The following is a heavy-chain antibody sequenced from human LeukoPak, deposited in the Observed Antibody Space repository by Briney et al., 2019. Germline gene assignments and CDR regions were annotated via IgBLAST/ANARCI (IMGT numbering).Heavy chain of an antibody. CDR2: IWYDGSNK. D-gene: IGHD1-26*01. CDR1: GFTFSNYA. V-gene: IGHV3-33*08. CDR3: ARDDLGARSMDV. J-gene: IGHJ6*02. Sequence: GGSLRLFCAASGFTFSNYAMSWVRQAPGKGLEWVAVIWYDGSNKYYADSVKGRFTISRDNSKNMLYLQMNSLRAEDTAVYYCARDDLGARSMDVWGQGTTVTVSS.